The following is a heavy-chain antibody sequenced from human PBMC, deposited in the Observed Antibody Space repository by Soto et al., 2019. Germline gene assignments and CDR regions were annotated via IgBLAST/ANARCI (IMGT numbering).Heavy chain of an antibody. CDR1: GGSVSSGSYY. CDR2: IYYSGST. Sequence: VQLQESGPGLVKPSETLSLTCTVSGGSVSSGSYYWSWIRQPPGKGLEWIGYIYYSGSTNYNPSLKSRVTISVDTSKNQFSLKLSSVTAADTAVYYCARGRGYSGLLPRNMVHNFDYWGQGTLVTVSS. J-gene: IGHJ4*02. V-gene: IGHV4-61*01. CDR3: ARGRGYSGLLPRNMVHNFDY. D-gene: IGHD5-12*01.